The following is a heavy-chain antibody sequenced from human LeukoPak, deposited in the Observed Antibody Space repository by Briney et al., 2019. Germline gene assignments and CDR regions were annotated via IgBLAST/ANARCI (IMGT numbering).Heavy chain of an antibody. J-gene: IGHJ4*02. D-gene: IGHD3-9*01. CDR3: AKDRSANYSDILTGSAPDY. V-gene: IGHV3-30*02. CDR2: IRYDGSNK. Sequence: GGSLRLSCAASGFTFSSYGMHRVRQAPGKGLEWVAFIRYDGSNKYYADSVKGRFTISRDNSKNTLYLQMNSLRAEDTAVYYCAKDRSANYSDILTGSAPDYWGQGTLVTVSS. CDR1: GFTFSSYG.